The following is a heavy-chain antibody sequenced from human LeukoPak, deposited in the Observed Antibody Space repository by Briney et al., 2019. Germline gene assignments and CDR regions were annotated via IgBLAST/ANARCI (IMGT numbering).Heavy chain of an antibody. CDR3: ARESADIVASIFDS. J-gene: IGHJ4*02. D-gene: IGHD5-12*01. CDR1: GDSLSSSSSY. CDR2: IYYSGST. V-gene: IGHV4-39*02. Sequence: PSETLSLTCSVSGDSLSSSSSYWGWIRQPPGKGLEWIGSIYYSGSTYYNTSLKSRVTISVDTSKNQFSLKLNSVTAADTAVYYCARESADIVASIFDSWGQGTLVTVSS.